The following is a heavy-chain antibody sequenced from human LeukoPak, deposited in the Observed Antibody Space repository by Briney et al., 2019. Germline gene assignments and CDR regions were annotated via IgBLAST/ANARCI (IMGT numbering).Heavy chain of an antibody. CDR1: GFTFSTSW. J-gene: IGHJ3*01. V-gene: IGHV3-74*01. D-gene: IGHD3-16*01. CDR3: ARDFLHLGG. Sequence: GGSLRLSCEGSGFTFSTSWMHWVRQAPGKGLVWVSRIKTDGSNTNYADSVKGRFTISRDNAKNTLYLQMSSLRAEDTAVYYCARDFLHLGGWGQGTMVTVSS. CDR2: IKTDGSNT.